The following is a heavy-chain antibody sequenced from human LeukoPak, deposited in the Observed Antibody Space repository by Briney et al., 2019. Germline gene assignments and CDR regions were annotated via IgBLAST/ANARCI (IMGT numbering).Heavy chain of an antibody. V-gene: IGHV2-70*11. CDR3: ARIGGSYRYYFDY. D-gene: IGHD3-16*02. CDR2: IDWDDDK. Sequence: SGPALVKPTQTLTLTCTFSGVSLTPSGMCGSWIRQPPGKALEWLARIDWDDDKYYNASLETRLSISKDPSKNPVVLTMTNMDPVDTGTYYCARIGGSYRYYFDYLGQGTLVTVSS. CDR1: GVSLTPSGMC. J-gene: IGHJ4*02.